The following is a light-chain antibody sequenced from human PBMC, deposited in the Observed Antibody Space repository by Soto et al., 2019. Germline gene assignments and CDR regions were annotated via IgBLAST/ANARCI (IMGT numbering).Light chain of an antibody. CDR1: QSVSSN. CDR2: GAS. Sequence: EIMMTQSPATLSVSPGERATLSFRASQSVSSNLAWYQQKPGQAPRLLIYGASTRATGIPARFSGSGSGTEFTLTISSLQSEDFAVYYCQQYNNGPPITFGQGTRLEIK. J-gene: IGKJ5*01. CDR3: QQYNNGPPIT. V-gene: IGKV3D-15*01.